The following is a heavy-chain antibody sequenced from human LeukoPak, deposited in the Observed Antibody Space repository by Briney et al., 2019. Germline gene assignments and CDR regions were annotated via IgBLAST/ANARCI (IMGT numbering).Heavy chain of an antibody. D-gene: IGHD5-18*01. CDR1: GFTFSSYA. Sequence: GGSLRLSCAASGFTFSSYAMSWVRQAPGKGLEWVSAISGSGASTYYAESVKGRFTISRDNSKNTLYLQMNSLRAEGTAVYYCARVVIYSWLVDPWGQGTLVTVSS. J-gene: IGHJ5*02. CDR2: ISGSGAST. CDR3: ARVVIYSWLVDP. V-gene: IGHV3-23*01.